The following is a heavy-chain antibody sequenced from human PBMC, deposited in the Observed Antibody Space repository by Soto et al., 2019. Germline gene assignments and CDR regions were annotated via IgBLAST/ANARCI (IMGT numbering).Heavy chain of an antibody. CDR3: ARRKDYGALGRWFDP. J-gene: IGHJ5*02. Sequence: QLQLQESGPGLVKPSETLSLTCTVSGGSISSSSYYWGWIRQPPGKGLEWIGSIYYSGSTYYNPSLKSRVTISVDTSKNQFSLKLSSVTAADTAVYYCARRKDYGALGRWFDPWGQGTLVTVSS. CDR2: IYYSGST. CDR1: GGSISSSSYY. D-gene: IGHD4-17*01. V-gene: IGHV4-39*01.